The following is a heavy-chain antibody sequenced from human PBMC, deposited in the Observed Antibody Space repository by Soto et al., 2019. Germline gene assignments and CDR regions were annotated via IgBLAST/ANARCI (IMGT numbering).Heavy chain of an antibody. CDR1: GYTFTGYY. CDR2: INPNSGDT. V-gene: IGHV1-2*02. D-gene: IGHD1-26*01. J-gene: IGHJ4*02. Sequence: EASVKVSCRASGYTFTGYYIHWVRQALGQGLQWMGWINPNSGDTNYAERFQGRVTMTRDTSTSTAYMELSRLRSDDTAVYYCAISDRFDYSALGDYWGQATLVT. CDR3: AISDRFDYSALGDY.